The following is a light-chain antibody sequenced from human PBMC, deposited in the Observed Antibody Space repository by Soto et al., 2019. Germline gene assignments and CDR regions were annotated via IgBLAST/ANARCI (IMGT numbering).Light chain of an antibody. CDR1: QSIIGN. Sequence: EIVMTQSPATLSVSPGERATLSCRASQSIIGNLAWYQQKPGQAPRLLIYGASTRATGLPARFSGSGSGTEFTLTISSLQSEDSAVYYCQQYNNWPPTFGQGTKLEIK. J-gene: IGKJ2*01. CDR2: GAS. V-gene: IGKV3-15*01. CDR3: QQYNNWPPT.